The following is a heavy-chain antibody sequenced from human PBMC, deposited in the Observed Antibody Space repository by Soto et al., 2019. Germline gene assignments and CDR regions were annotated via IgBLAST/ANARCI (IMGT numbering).Heavy chain of an antibody. V-gene: IGHV3-23*01. J-gene: IGHJ5*02. CDR3: AKGQGSGFASEGDP. D-gene: IGHD6-19*01. Sequence: GGSLRLSCAASGFTFSSYAMGWVRQAPGKGLEWVSAISGSGGSTYYADSVKGRFTISRDNSKNTLYLQMNSLRAEDTAVYYCAKGQGSGFASEGDPWGQVTLVTVSS. CDR1: GFTFSSYA. CDR2: ISGSGGST.